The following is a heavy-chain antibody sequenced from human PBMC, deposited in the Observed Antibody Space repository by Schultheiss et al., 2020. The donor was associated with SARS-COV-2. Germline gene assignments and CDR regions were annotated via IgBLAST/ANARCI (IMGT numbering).Heavy chain of an antibody. J-gene: IGHJ5*02. Sequence: SETLSLTCAVSGYSISSGYYWGWIRQPPGKGLEWIGSIYHSGSTYYNPSLKSRVTISVDTSKNQFSLKLSSVTAADTAVYYCARWRRGYYGSGSFLDPWGQGTLVTVSS. D-gene: IGHD3-10*01. CDR3: ARWRRGYYGSGSFLDP. V-gene: IGHV4-38-2*01. CDR1: GYSISSGYY. CDR2: IYHSGST.